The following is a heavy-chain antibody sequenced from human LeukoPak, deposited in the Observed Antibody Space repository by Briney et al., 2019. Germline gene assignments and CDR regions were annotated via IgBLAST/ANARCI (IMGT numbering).Heavy chain of an antibody. V-gene: IGHV3-66*01. Sequence: PGGSLRLSCAASGFTVSRNYMSWVRQAPGKGLEWVSVIYSGGSTYYADSVKGRFTISRDNTKNTMYLQMNSLRAEDTALYDCARRYCRGGGCYGWFDSWGQGTLVTVSS. CDR1: GFTVSRNY. J-gene: IGHJ5*01. CDR3: ARRYCRGGGCYGWFDS. CDR2: IYSGGST. D-gene: IGHD2-15*01.